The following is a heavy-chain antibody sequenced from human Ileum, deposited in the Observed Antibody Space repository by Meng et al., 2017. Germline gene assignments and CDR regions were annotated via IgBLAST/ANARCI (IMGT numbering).Heavy chain of an antibody. CDR2: ISGSGDST. Sequence: QWVRFGGGLVQPGGTLRVSCAAAGFTFGKAVMSWVRQAPGKGLEWVAVISGSGDSTPYADSVKGRFTISRDNSKTTLHLQMNSLRAEDTAVYYCAKGSWYTSSSYDSWGQGTLVTVSS. CDR1: GFTFGKAV. V-gene: IGHV3-23*04. CDR3: AKGSWYTSSSYDS. D-gene: IGHD6-13*01. J-gene: IGHJ4*02.